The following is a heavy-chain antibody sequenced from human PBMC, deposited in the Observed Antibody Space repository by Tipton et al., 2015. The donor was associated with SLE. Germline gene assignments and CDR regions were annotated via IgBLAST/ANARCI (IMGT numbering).Heavy chain of an antibody. CDR1: GGPISTGGDY. CDR2: IYYKGHT. V-gene: IGHV4-31*03. CDR3: ARVPHPYCAGGHCLDY. D-gene: IGHD2-8*02. J-gene: IGHJ4*02. Sequence: TLSLTCTVSGGPISTGGDYWSWIRQSPGKGLEWVGYIYYKGHTDYNPTPKSRATISVDTSQNQFSLRLRSVTVADTAVYYCARVPHPYCAGGHCLDYWGQGAQVRVSS.